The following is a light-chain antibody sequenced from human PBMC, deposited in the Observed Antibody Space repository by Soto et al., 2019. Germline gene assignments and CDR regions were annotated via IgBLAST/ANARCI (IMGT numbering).Light chain of an antibody. V-gene: IGKV1-39*01. CDR3: QQSHNAPLT. CDR1: QDILSY. CDR2: GAT. Sequence: DLRMTQSPSSLSASVGDRVTLTCRASQDILSYVNWYQHKPGSAPTVLVYGATKLPSGVPSRFSGSGSGTEFTFTISSLQPEDFATYYCQQSHNAPLTFGGGTKVE. J-gene: IGKJ4*01.